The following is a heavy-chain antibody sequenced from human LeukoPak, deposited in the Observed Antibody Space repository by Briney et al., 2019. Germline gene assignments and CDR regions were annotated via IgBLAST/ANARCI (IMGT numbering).Heavy chain of an antibody. CDR1: GFTFEDYT. D-gene: IGHD3-16*01. Sequence: GRSPRLSCAASGFTFEDYTTHWVRQAPGKGLEWVSGINWNSGSMVYADSVKGRFTISRDNAKNSLYLQMNSLRAEDTALYYCTKGNWGSAFDIWGQGTMVTVSS. CDR3: TKGNWGSAFDI. CDR2: INWNSGSM. J-gene: IGHJ3*02. V-gene: IGHV3-9*01.